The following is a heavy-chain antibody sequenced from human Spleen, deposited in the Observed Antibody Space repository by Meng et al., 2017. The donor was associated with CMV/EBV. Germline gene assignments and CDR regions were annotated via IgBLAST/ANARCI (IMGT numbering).Heavy chain of an antibody. V-gene: IGHV3-73*01. Sequence: GGSLRLSCAASGFTFTGSDVHWVRQASGKGLEWVGRIRTKDNNYATTYAASVKGRFSISRDDSKNTAYLQMNSLKTEDTAVYYCAKSPRAAVGHVGENYFDSWGQGTLVTVSS. CDR2: IRTKDNNYAT. J-gene: IGHJ4*02. CDR1: GFTFTGSD. D-gene: IGHD6-13*01. CDR3: AKSPRAAVGHVGENYFDS.